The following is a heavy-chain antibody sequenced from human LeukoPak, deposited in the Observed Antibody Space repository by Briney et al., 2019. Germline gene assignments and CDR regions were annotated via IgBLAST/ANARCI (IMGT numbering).Heavy chain of an antibody. V-gene: IGHV3-23*01. J-gene: IGHJ4*02. CDR3: AVFFMVRGVIRQYYFDH. CDR2: ISGSGDSS. D-gene: IGHD3-10*01. CDR1: GFTFDDYA. Sequence: RPGGSLRLSCAASGFTFDDYAMSWVRQAPGKGLEWVSTISGSGDSSFYADSVKGLFTISRDNFKNTLYLQMNSLRAEDTAVYYCAVFFMVRGVIRQYYFDHWGQGTLVTVSS.